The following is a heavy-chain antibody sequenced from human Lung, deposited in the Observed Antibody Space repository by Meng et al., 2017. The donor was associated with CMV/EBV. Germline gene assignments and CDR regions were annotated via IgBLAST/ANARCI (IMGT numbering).Heavy chain of an antibody. CDR1: GYTFTGYY. D-gene: IGHD2-2*01. Sequence: ASVXVSXNASGYTFTGYYMHWLRQAPGQGLEWMGWINPNSGGTNYAQKFQGRVTMTRDTSISTAYMELSRLRSDDTAVYYCARGGCSSTRCYVSWFDTWGQRTLVTVSS. CDR3: ARGGCSSTRCYVSWFDT. CDR2: INPNSGGT. J-gene: IGHJ5*02. V-gene: IGHV1-2*02.